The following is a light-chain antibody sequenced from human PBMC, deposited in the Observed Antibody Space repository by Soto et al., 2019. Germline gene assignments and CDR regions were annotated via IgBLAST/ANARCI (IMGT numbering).Light chain of an antibody. CDR1: QSVSSTY. Sequence: IVLTQSPGTLSLSPGEIATLSFSASQSVSSTYLAWYQQRPGQAPRLLIYGASNRATGIPDRFSGGGSGTDFTLTISRLEPEDFAVYYCQQYGGSLPVTFGQGTRLEIK. CDR2: GAS. J-gene: IGKJ5*01. CDR3: QQYGGSLPVT. V-gene: IGKV3-20*01.